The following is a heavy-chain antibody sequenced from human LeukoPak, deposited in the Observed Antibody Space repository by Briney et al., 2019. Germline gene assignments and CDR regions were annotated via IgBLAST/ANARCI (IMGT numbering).Heavy chain of an antibody. CDR3: ARTVDYYDSSGLYNWFDP. Sequence: ASVKVSCKASRYTFTSYGISWVRQAPGQGLEWMGWISAYNGNTNYAQKLQGRVTMTTDTSTSTAYMELRSLRSDDTAVYYCARTVDYYDSSGLYNWFDPWGQGTLVTVSS. CDR2: ISAYNGNT. D-gene: IGHD3-22*01. V-gene: IGHV1-18*01. J-gene: IGHJ5*02. CDR1: RYTFTSYG.